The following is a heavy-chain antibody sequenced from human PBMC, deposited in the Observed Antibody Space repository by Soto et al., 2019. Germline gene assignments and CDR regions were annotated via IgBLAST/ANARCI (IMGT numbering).Heavy chain of an antibody. D-gene: IGHD3-9*01. J-gene: IGHJ6*02. CDR2: HANDGITK. CDR3: ARDGPHFDVDV. V-gene: IGHV3-30*03. Sequence: QLVESGGGVVQPGRSLRLSCAASGFTFSSSGWHWVRQAPGKGLEWVAFHANDGITKNYADSVKGRFTISRDNSKNTVFLQIDSLRGDDTAVYYCARDGPHFDVDVWGQGTKVTVSS. CDR1: GFTFSSSG.